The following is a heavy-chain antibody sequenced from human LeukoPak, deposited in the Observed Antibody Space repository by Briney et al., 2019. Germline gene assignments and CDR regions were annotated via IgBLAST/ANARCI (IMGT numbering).Heavy chain of an antibody. J-gene: IGHJ3*02. Sequence: GGSLRLSCAASGFTFSSYGMHWVRQAPGKGLEWVAFIRYDGSNKYYADSVKGRFTISRDNSKNTLYLQMNSLRAEDTAVYYCAKDMGYSSSSGDAFDIWGQGTMVTVSS. CDR1: GFTFSSYG. D-gene: IGHD6-6*01. CDR2: IRYDGSNK. CDR3: AKDMGYSSSSGDAFDI. V-gene: IGHV3-30*02.